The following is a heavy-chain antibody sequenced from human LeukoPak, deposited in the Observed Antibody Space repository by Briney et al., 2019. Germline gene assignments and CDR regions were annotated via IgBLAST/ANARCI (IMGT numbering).Heavy chain of an antibody. CDR1: GFTFSSYW. V-gene: IGHV3-7*01. Sequence: GGSLRLSCAASGFTFSSYWMSWVRQAPGKGLEWVAYMNQDGAKKSYVDSVKGRFTISRDNAKSSLSLQMNSLRAEDTAVYYCTRGTNNEYWGEGTVVTVSS. J-gene: IGHJ4*02. CDR3: TRGTNNEY. CDR2: MNQDGAKK.